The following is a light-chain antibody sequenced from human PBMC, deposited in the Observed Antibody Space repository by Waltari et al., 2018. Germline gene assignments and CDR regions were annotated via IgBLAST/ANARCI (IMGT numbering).Light chain of an antibody. CDR1: RLGEKF. CDR2: QDT. J-gene: IGLJ1*01. CDR3: QTWDTSNEAI. V-gene: IGLV3-1*01. Sequence: SYELTQPPSVSVSPGQTASISCSGDRLGEKFATWYQQKPGQSPVLVIYQDTNRPSGIPERFSGSNSWNTATLTISGTQALDEADYYCQTWDTSNEAIFGPGTKVTVL.